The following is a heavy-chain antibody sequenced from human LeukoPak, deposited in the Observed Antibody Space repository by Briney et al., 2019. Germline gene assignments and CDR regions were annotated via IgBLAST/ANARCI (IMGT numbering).Heavy chain of an antibody. CDR2: FDPEDGET. Sequence: ASVKVSCKVSGYTLTELSMHWVRQAPGKGLEWMGGFDPEDGETIYAQKFQGRVTMTEDTSTDTAYMELSSLRSEDTAVYYCAFSTYYYGSGSFHYFDYWGQGTLVTVSS. V-gene: IGHV1-24*01. CDR1: GYTLTELS. CDR3: AFSTYYYGSGSFHYFDY. J-gene: IGHJ4*02. D-gene: IGHD3-10*01.